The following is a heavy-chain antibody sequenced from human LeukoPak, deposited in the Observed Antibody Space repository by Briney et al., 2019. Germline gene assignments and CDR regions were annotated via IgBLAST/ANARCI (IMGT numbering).Heavy chain of an antibody. CDR2: INPNSGGT. CDR3: ARDSPHQRFDY. J-gene: IGHJ4*02. V-gene: IGHV1-2*02. CDR1: GYTFTGYY. Sequence: ASVKVSCKASGYTFTGYYMHWVRQAPGRGLEWMGWINPNSGGTNYAQKFQGRVTMTRDTSISTVYMDLSGLGSDDTAVYYCARDSPHQRFDYWGQGTLVTVS.